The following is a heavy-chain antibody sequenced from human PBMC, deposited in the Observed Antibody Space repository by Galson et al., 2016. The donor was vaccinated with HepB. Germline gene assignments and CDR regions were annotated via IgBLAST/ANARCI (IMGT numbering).Heavy chain of an antibody. CDR3: AIPRGYRYSMDV. D-gene: IGHD5-18*01. V-gene: IGHV3-53*04. CDR1: GLTVSANY. Sequence: LRLSCAASGLTVSANYMSWVRQAPGKGLEWVSVIYSGGSRYYADFVKGRFTISRHNSNNTLYLQMNSLRPEDTAVYFCAIPRGYRYSMDVWGQGTTVTASS. J-gene: IGHJ6*02. CDR2: IYSGGSR.